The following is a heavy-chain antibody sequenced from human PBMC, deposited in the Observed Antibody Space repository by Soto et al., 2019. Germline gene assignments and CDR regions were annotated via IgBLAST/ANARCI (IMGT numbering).Heavy chain of an antibody. V-gene: IGHV1-18*01. Sequence: ASVKVSCKASGYTFTSYGITWVRQAPGQGLEWMGWISAHNGNTDYAQKLQGRVIVTRDTSTSTAYMELRSLISDDTAVYYCARGRYGDYWGQGALGTVSS. CDR3: ARGRYGDY. CDR1: GYTFTSYG. J-gene: IGHJ4*02. D-gene: IGHD1-1*01. CDR2: ISAHNGNT.